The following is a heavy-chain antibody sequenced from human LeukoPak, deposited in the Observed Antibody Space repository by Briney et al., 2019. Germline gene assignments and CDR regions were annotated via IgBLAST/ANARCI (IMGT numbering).Heavy chain of an antibody. CDR1: GYGFTDYY. J-gene: IGHJ4*02. D-gene: IGHD2-8*01. CDR3: ARSEIYCNNGFCYREPCDY. CDR2: INPYSGGT. V-gene: IGHV1-2*02. Sequence: ASVKVSCKASGYGFTDYYIHWVRQAPGQGLEWMGWINPYSGGTNYAQKFRGRVTMTRDTSISTAYVDLSRLTSDDTAVYYCARSEIYCNNGFCYREPCDYWGQGTLVTVSS.